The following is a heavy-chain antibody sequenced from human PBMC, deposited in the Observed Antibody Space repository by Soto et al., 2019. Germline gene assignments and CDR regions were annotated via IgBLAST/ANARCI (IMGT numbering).Heavy chain of an antibody. CDR1: GFTLSVYA. CDR3: ASLGVGDWANYYYYYGMDV. Sequence: PGGSLRLSCAATGFTLSVYAMTWVRQAPGKGLEWVSAVTANGGSTYSADSVKGRFTISRDNSKNTLFLQMNSLRAEDTAVYYCASLGVGDWANYYYYYGMDVWGQGTTVTVS. D-gene: IGHD2-21*02. V-gene: IGHV3-23*01. J-gene: IGHJ6*02. CDR2: VTANGGST.